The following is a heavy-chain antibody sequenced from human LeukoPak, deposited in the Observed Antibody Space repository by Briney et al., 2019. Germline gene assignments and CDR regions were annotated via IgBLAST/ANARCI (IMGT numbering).Heavy chain of an antibody. D-gene: IGHD6-13*01. CDR1: GYTFTSYG. V-gene: IGHV1-18*01. CDR3: ARDRALSSSWYVWVDYYGMDV. Sequence: ASVKVSCKASGYTFTSYGISWVRQAPGQGLEWMGWISAYNGNTNYAQKLQGRVTMTTDTYTSTAYMELRSLRSDDTAVYYCARDRALSSSWYVWVDYYGMDVWGQGTTVTVSS. CDR2: ISAYNGNT. J-gene: IGHJ6*02.